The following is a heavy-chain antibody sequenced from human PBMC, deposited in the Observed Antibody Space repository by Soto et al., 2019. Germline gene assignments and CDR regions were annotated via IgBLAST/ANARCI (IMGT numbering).Heavy chain of an antibody. CDR2: ISSSSSYI. CDR1: GFTFSVYY. D-gene: IGHD6-13*01. V-gene: IGHV3-11*05. Sequence: PGGSLRLSCAASGFTFSVYYMRWIRQAPGKGLEWVSYISSSSSYINYADSVKGRFTISRDNAKNSLYLQMNSLRAEDTAVYYCARESSSFVDYWGQGTLVTVSS. CDR3: ARESSSFVDY. J-gene: IGHJ4*02.